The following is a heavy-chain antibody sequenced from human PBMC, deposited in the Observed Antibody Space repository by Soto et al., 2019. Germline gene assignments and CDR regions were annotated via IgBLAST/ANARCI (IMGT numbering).Heavy chain of an antibody. J-gene: IGHJ4*02. CDR3: ARGGRGGFDY. Sequence: EVQLVESGGGLVPPGGSLRLSCAASGFTFTSYWMHWVRQAPGQGLVWVSSIKSDGSSTNYADSVKGLFTVSRDNAKNRVYLEMNSLRADDTAVYFCARGGRGGFDYWGQGGLVTVSS. D-gene: IGHD3-16*01. CDR2: IKSDGSST. V-gene: IGHV3-74*01. CDR1: GFTFTSYW.